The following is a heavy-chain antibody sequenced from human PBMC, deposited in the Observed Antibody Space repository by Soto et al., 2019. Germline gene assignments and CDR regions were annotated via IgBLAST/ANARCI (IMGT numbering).Heavy chain of an antibody. CDR3: ARLVSAAANDY. V-gene: IGHV3-7*04. D-gene: IGHD1-26*01. CDR1: GFTFSSYW. CDR2: IKGDGNEI. J-gene: IGHJ4*02. Sequence: GGSLRLSCAASGFTFSSYWMSWVRQAPGKGLEWVANIKGDGNEIYYVDSVKGRFAISRDNAKNSLYLQMNSLRAEDTAVYYCARLVSAAANDYWGQGALVTVSS.